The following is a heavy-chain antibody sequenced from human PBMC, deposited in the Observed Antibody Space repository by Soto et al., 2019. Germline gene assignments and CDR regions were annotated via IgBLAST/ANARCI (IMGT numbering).Heavy chain of an antibody. CDR2: INPSSGGT. J-gene: IGHJ4*02. D-gene: IGHD3-16*01. Sequence: ASVKVSCKASGYSFSRYYIHWVRQAPGQGLEWMGIINPSSGGTNYAQKFQGRITMTRDTSTSTVYMDLSSLRSEDTAVYYCARDRNYFGGRDFDDWGQGTLVTVSS. CDR3: ARDRNYFGGRDFDD. CDR1: GYSFSRYY. V-gene: IGHV1-46*01.